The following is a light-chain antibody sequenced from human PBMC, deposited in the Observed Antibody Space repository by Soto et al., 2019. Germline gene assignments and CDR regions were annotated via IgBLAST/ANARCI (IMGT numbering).Light chain of an antibody. J-gene: IGKJ2*01. Sequence: DIQMTQSPSTLSASVGDRVTITCRASQSINNWLAWYQQKPGKAPKLLIYEASSLLSGVPSRFSGSGSGTEFTLTISSLHPDDFADYYCQQYDSDSSTFGHGTKLDI. V-gene: IGKV1-5*03. CDR2: EAS. CDR1: QSINNW. CDR3: QQYDSDSST.